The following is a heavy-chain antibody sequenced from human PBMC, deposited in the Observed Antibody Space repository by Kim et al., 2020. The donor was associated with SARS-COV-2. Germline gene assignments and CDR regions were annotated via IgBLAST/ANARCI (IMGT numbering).Heavy chain of an antibody. D-gene: IGHD6-19*01. CDR3: ARLSNLFQWLRHFDY. V-gene: IGHV5-51*01. Sequence: SFQGQVTISADKSISTAYLQWSSLKASDTAMYYCARLSNLFQWLRHFDYWGQGTLVTVSS. J-gene: IGHJ4*02.